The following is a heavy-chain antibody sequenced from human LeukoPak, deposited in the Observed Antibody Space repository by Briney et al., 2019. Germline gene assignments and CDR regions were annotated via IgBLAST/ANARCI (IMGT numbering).Heavy chain of an antibody. CDR3: AKFSRTMVVVITTSWYFQH. CDR2: ISGSGGST. Sequence: GGSLRLSCAASGFTFTSYGMSWVRQAPGKGLEWVSAISGSGGSTYYADSVKGRFTISRDNSKNTLYLQMNSLRAEDTAVYYCAKFSRTMVVVITTSWYFQHWGQGTLVTVSS. CDR1: GFTFTSYG. J-gene: IGHJ1*01. V-gene: IGHV3-23*01. D-gene: IGHD3-22*01.